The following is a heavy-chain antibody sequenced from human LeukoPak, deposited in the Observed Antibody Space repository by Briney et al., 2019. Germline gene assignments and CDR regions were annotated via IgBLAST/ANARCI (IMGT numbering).Heavy chain of an antibody. J-gene: IGHJ4*02. CDR1: GFPFSAYA. D-gene: IGHD3/OR15-3a*01. Sequence: GGSLRLSCVASGFPFSAYAMSWVRQAPGKGLEWVSGIRGSGETTYYAESVKGRFIIQRDNSKNTLYLQMNSLRAEDTALYYCAKDLSSGTGRGFDYWGQGAQVTVSS. CDR3: AKDLSSGTGRGFDY. V-gene: IGHV3-23*01. CDR2: IRGSGETT.